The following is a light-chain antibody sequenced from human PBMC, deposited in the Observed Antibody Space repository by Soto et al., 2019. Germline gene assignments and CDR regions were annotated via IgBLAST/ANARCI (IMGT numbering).Light chain of an antibody. Sequence: QSVLTQPPSVSGAPGQSVTISCTGSSSNIGAGYDVHWYQQLPGTAPKLLIYGNSNRPSGVPDRFSGSKSGTSASLAITGLQAEDEADYYCQSYDSSLSGYVVFGGGTKVTVI. V-gene: IGLV1-40*01. CDR2: GNS. CDR1: SSNIGAGYD. CDR3: QSYDSSLSGYVV. J-gene: IGLJ2*01.